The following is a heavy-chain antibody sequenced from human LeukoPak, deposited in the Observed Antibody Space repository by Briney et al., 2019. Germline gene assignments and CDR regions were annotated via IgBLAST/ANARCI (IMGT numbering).Heavy chain of an antibody. CDR2: ISGGGGST. V-gene: IGHV3-23*01. J-gene: IGHJ6*02. Sequence: GGSLRLSCAASGFTFSSYAMSWVRQAPGKGLEWVSAISGGGGSTYYADSVKGRFTISRDNSKNTLYLQMNSLRAEDTAVYYCAKDQGIAAAGSGLDYYYYYGMDVWGQGTTVTVSS. CDR1: GFTFSSYA. CDR3: AKDQGIAAAGSGLDYYYYYGMDV. D-gene: IGHD6-13*01.